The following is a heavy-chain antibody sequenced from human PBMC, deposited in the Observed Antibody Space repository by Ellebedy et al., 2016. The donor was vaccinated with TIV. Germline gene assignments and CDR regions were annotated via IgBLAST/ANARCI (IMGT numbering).Heavy chain of an antibody. CDR3: ARQGAGGRAFDI. J-gene: IGHJ3*02. D-gene: IGHD3-10*01. V-gene: IGHV4-39*01. Sequence: MPSETLSLTCTVSGGSFSGSTYYWGWIRQPPGKGLEWIGTIYYSGTTYYNPSLKSRVTISVDTSKNQFSLKLSSVTAADTAVYFCARQGAGGRAFDIWGQGTMVTVSS. CDR2: IYYSGTT. CDR1: GGSFSGSTYY.